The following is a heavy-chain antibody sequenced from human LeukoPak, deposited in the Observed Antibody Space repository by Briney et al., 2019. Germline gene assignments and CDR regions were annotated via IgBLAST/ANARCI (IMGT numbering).Heavy chain of an antibody. J-gene: IGHJ4*02. CDR1: GFTFSSYA. Sequence: GGSLRLSCAASGFTFSSYAMSWVRQAPGKGLEWVSAISGSGAGTYYADSVKGRFTISRDNSKNTLYLQMNSLRAEDTAVYYCARSWSSGYTDYFDYWGQGTLVTVSS. D-gene: IGHD3-22*01. CDR3: ARSWSSGYTDYFDY. CDR2: ISGSGAGT. V-gene: IGHV3-23*01.